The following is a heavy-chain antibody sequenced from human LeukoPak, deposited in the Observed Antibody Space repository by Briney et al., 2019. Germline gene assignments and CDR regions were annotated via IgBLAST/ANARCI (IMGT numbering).Heavy chain of an antibody. Sequence: PSETLSLTCTVSGGSISSYYWSWIRQPPGKGLEWIGYIYYSGSTNYNPSLKSRVTISVDTSKNQFSLKLSSVTAADTAVYYCARGAGIQLWPDPYYYYYGMDVWGQGTTVTVSS. CDR2: IYYSGST. J-gene: IGHJ6*02. D-gene: IGHD5-18*01. CDR1: GGSISSYY. CDR3: ARGAGIQLWPDPYYYYYGMDV. V-gene: IGHV4-59*01.